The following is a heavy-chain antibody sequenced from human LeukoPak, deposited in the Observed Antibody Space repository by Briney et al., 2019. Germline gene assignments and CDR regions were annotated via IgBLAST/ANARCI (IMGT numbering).Heavy chain of an antibody. CDR1: GDSISTSSYY. CDR2: IYYSGST. Sequence: SETLSLTCSVSGDSISTSSYYWGWIRQPPGKGLEWIGTIYYSGSTYYNPSLTSRVTISVDTSKNQFSLKLSSVTAADTAVYYCARHKDYYYYMDVWGKGTTVTISS. J-gene: IGHJ6*03. V-gene: IGHV4-39*01. CDR3: ARHKDYYYYMDV.